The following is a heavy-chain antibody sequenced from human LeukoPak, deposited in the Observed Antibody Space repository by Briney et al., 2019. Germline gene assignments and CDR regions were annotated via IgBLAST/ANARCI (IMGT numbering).Heavy chain of an antibody. Sequence: GGSLRLSCAASGLTFSSYSMNWVSQAPGKGLEWVSYISSSRSYIYYADSVKGRFTISRDNAKNSLYLQRNSLRAEDTSVYYCARLVSSSSWYELDYWGQGTLVTVSS. D-gene: IGHD6-13*01. CDR3: ARLVSSSSWYELDY. CDR1: GLTFSSYS. V-gene: IGHV3-21*01. CDR2: ISSSRSYI. J-gene: IGHJ4*02.